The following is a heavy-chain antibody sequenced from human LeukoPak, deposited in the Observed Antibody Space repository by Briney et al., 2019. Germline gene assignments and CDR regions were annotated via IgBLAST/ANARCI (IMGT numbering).Heavy chain of an antibody. V-gene: IGHV1-2*02. D-gene: IGHD1-26*01. CDR1: GYTFTGYY. CDR3: AREPPRYRGPFDY. J-gene: IGHJ4*02. Sequence: ASVKVSCKASGYTFTGYYMHWVRQAPGQGREWMGWINPNSGGTNYAQKFQGRVTMTRDTSISTAYMELSRLRSDDTAVYYCAREPPRYRGPFDYWGQGTLVTVSS. CDR2: INPNSGGT.